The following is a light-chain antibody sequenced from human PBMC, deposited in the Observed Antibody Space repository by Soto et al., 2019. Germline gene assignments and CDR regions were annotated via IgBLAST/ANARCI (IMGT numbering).Light chain of an antibody. CDR1: NSNLGSNP. CDR2: RDN. J-gene: IGLJ2*01. Sequence: QSVLTQPPSASGTPGQRVTISCSGGNSNLGSNPVNWYLHLPGTDPKLLIYRDNQRPSGVPDRFSGSKSGTSASLAISRLQSEEEADYFCSAWDDSIFAPVFGGGTKLTVL. V-gene: IGLV1-44*01. CDR3: SAWDDSIFAPV.